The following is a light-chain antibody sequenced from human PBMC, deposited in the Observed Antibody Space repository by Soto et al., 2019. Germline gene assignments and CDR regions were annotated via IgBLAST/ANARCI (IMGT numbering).Light chain of an antibody. V-gene: IGLV2-14*01. CDR3: SSYTSSSTRV. J-gene: IGLJ1*01. CDR1: SSDVGGYNY. Sequence: QSALNQPASVSGSPGQSITISCTGTSSDVGGYNYVSWYQQHPGKAPKLMIYEVSNRPSGVSNRFSGSKSGNTASLTISGLQAEDEADYYCSSYTSSSTRVLGTGTKVTVL. CDR2: EVS.